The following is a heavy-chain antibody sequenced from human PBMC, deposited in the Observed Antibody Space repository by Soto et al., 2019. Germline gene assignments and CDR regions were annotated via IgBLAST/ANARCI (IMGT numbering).Heavy chain of an antibody. CDR1: GFTFNNAR. CDR2: IKSKTDGDTA. D-gene: IGHD6-19*01. J-gene: IGHJ4*02. CDR3: TTGDYTSGTDH. V-gene: IGHV3-15*07. Sequence: EVQLVESGGGLVKPGGSLRLSCTASGFTFNNARMNWVRQTPGKGLEWVGRIKSKTDGDTATYAAPVKGRFTISRDDSKTTLYLQMNSLKTEYTAVYYCTTGDYTSGTDHWGQGILVTVSS.